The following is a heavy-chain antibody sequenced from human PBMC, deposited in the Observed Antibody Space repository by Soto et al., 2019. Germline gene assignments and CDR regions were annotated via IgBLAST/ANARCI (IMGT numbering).Heavy chain of an antibody. CDR2: INHSGST. Sequence: ETLSLTCAVYGGSFSGYYWSWIRQPPGKGLEWIGEINHSGSTNYNPSLKSRVTISVDTSKNQFSLKLSSVTAADTAVYYCARVQYYYGSGSYLYYYYMDVWGKGTTVTVSS. CDR1: GGSFSGYY. CDR3: ARVQYYYGSGSYLYYYYMDV. D-gene: IGHD3-10*01. V-gene: IGHV4-34*01. J-gene: IGHJ6*03.